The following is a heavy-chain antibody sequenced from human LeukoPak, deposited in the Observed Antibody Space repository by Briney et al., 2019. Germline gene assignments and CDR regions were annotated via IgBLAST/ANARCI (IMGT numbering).Heavy chain of an antibody. D-gene: IGHD6-6*01. Sequence: PSETLSLTCTVSGGSISSYYRSWIRQPPGKGLEWIGYIYYSGSTTYNPSLKSRVTISVDTSKNQFSLKLSSVTAADTAVYYCARDHSSIAWFDPWGQGILVTVSS. CDR1: GGSISSYY. J-gene: IGHJ5*02. CDR3: ARDHSSIAWFDP. CDR2: IYYSGST. V-gene: IGHV4-59*01.